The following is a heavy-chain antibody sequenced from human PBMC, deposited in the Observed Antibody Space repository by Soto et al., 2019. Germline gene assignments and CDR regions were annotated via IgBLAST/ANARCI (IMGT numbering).Heavy chain of an antibody. CDR3: ARDQGGSGWYNWFDP. D-gene: IGHD6-19*01. Sequence: GGSLRLSCAASGFTFSDYYMSWIRQAPGKGLEWVSYISSSSSYTNYADSVKGRFTISRDNAKNSLYLQMTSLRAEDTAVYYCARDQGGSGWYNWFDPWGQGTLVTVSS. V-gene: IGHV3-11*06. CDR2: ISSSSSYT. CDR1: GFTFSDYY. J-gene: IGHJ5*02.